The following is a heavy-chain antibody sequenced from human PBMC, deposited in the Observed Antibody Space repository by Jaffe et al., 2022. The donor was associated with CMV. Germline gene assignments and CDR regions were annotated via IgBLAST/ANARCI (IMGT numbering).Heavy chain of an antibody. J-gene: IGHJ4*02. Sequence: QVQLQESGPGLVKPSETLSLTCTVSGGSISSYYWSWIRQPPGKGLEWIGYIYYSGSTNYNPSLKSRVTISVDTSKNQFSLKLSSVTAADTAVYYCARFPRYWGQGTLVTVSS. V-gene: IGHV4-59*01. CDR1: GGSISSYY. CDR3: ARFPRY. CDR2: IYYSGST.